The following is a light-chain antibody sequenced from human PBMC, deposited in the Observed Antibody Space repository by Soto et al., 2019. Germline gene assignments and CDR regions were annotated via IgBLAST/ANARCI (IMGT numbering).Light chain of an antibody. Sequence: EIVLTQSPGTLSLSPGERATLSCRASQSVSSSYLAWYQQTPGQAPRHLIYGASSRAIGIPDRFSGSGSGTDFALSISRLEPEYFAVYYCHEYGSSPRTFGQGTKVEIK. J-gene: IGKJ1*01. CDR3: HEYGSSPRT. CDR1: QSVSSSY. V-gene: IGKV3-20*01. CDR2: GAS.